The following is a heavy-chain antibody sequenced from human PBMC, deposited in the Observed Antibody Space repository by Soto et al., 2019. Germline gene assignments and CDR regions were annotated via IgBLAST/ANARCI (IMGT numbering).Heavy chain of an antibody. V-gene: IGHV4-59*01. Sequence: SETLSLTCTVSGGSISSYYWSWIRQPPGKGLEWIGYIYYSGSTNYNPSLKSRVTISVDTSKNQFSLKLSSVTAADTAVYYCARAQYSSSWGHYYYYGMDVWGQGTTVPVSS. D-gene: IGHD6-6*01. J-gene: IGHJ6*02. CDR3: ARAQYSSSWGHYYYYGMDV. CDR2: IYYSGST. CDR1: GGSISSYY.